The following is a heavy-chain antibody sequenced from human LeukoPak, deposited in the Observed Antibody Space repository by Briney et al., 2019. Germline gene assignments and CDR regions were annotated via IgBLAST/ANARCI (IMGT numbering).Heavy chain of an antibody. J-gene: IGHJ6*03. Sequence: GGSLRLSCAASGFTFSSYSMNWVRQAPGKGLEWVSYISSSSSTIYHADSVKGRFTISRDNAKNSLYLRMNSLRAEDTAVYYCARRSGYLSYYYYYYMDVWGKGTTVTVSS. CDR2: ISSSSSTI. CDR1: GFTFSSYS. CDR3: ARRSGYLSYYYYYYMDV. D-gene: IGHD3-3*01. V-gene: IGHV3-48*04.